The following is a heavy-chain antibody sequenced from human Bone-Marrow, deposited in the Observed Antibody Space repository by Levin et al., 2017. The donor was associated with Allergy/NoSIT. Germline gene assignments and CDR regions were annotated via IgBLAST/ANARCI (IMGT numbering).Heavy chain of an antibody. CDR2: IGSRSKYI. Sequence: SCAASGFTFTSHSMNWVRQAPGKGLEWVSSIGSRSKYIFYGDSVKGRFTVSRDNAKNSLYLEMNSLRVEDTALYYCARSVMVASNTRAFDYWGQGTRVTVSS. CDR1: GFTFTSHS. J-gene: IGHJ4*02. D-gene: IGHD2-15*01. CDR3: ARSVMVASNTRAFDY. V-gene: IGHV3-21*01.